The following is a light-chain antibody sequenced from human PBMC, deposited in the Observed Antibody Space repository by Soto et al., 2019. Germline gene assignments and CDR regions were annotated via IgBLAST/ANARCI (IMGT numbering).Light chain of an antibody. V-gene: IGKV3-11*01. J-gene: IGKJ4*01. CDR1: QSVRSY. CDR3: QQRSNWPST. Sequence: EIVLTQSQATLSLSPGERATLSCRASQSVRSYLAWYQQKPGQAPRLLIYDASNRATGIPARFSGSGSGTDFTLTISSLEPEDFAVYYCQQRSNWPSTVGGGTKVEIK. CDR2: DAS.